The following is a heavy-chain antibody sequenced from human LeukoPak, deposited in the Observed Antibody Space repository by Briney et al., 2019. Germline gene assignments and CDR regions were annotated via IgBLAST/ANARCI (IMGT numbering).Heavy chain of an antibody. D-gene: IGHD3-16*01. Sequence: GGSLRLSCVASGFTFSNYAMHWVRQAPGKELQWMAVISYGGNNKYYADSVKGRFTISRDNSKNTLYLQMNSLRAEDTAVFYCARDWGARNYGWHFDLWGRGTLVTVSS. CDR3: ARDWGARNYGWHFDL. J-gene: IGHJ2*01. CDR2: ISYGGNNK. V-gene: IGHV3-30*01. CDR1: GFTFSNYA.